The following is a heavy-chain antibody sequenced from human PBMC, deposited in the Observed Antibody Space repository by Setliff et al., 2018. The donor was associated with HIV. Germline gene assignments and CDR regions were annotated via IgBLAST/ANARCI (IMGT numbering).Heavy chain of an antibody. Sequence: PSETLSLTCAVSGGYISSSNWWSWVRQPPGKGLEWIGEIYHSGSTKYNPSLKSRVTISVDKSKNQFSLKLSSVTAADTAVYYCARGLSIFGVATPGFYSFMDVWGKGTTVTVSS. J-gene: IGHJ6*03. CDR3: ARGLSIFGVATPGFYSFMDV. CDR1: GGYISSSNW. CDR2: IYHSGST. D-gene: IGHD3-3*01. V-gene: IGHV4-4*02.